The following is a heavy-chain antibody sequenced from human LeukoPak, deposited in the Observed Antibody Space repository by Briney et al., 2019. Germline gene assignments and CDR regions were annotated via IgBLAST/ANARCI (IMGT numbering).Heavy chain of an antibody. J-gene: IGHJ4*02. CDR1: GDSISSSGYY. D-gene: IGHD6-13*01. Sequence: SETLSLSCSVSGDSISSSGYYWGWIRQPPGKGLEWMGSINYNGSTYYNPSRKRRVTTSVDTSKKHFPLKRTSGTAAATAGYYCARHAGGIAASGTRPFDHWGQRTLVSVST. V-gene: IGHV4-39*01. CDR2: INYNGST. CDR3: ARHAGGIAASGTRPFDH.